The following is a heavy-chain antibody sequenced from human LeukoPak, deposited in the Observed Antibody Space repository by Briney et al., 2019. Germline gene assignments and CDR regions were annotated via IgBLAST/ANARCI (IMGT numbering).Heavy chain of an antibody. J-gene: IGHJ6*03. CDR3: ARVAHSATTENYYHYYMDV. CDR1: GFPFNSYT. D-gene: IGHD4-11*01. Sequence: GGSLRLSCAASGFPFNSYTIKWVRQAPGKGREGVSAITSRGTHIYNADSVKGRFTISRDNAENSAYLQMSSLRAEDTAVYYCARVAHSATTENYYHYYMDVWGKGTTVTVSS. V-gene: IGHV3-21*01. CDR2: ITSRGTHI.